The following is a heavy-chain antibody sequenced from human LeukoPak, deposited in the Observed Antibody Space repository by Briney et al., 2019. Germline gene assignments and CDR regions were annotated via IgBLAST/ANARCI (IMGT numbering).Heavy chain of an antibody. V-gene: IGHV4-34*01. Sequence: SETLSLTCAVYGGSFSGYYWSWIRQSPGKGLEWIGEINHSGSNNYNPSLKSRVTISVDTSKNQFSLKLISVTAADTAVYYCARAATVRRMIVVARRGRWFDPWGQGTLVTVSS. J-gene: IGHJ5*02. D-gene: IGHD3-22*01. CDR2: INHSGSN. CDR1: GGSFSGYY. CDR3: ARAATVRRMIVVARRGRWFDP.